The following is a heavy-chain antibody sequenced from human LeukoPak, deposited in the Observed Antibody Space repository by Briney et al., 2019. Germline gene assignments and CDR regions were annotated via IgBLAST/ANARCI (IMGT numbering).Heavy chain of an antibody. CDR2: IYYSGST. V-gene: IGHV4-39*01. J-gene: IGHJ2*01. CDR3: ARHTPDTMIVVVPGWYFDL. Sequence: SETLSLTCTVSGGSISSSSYYWGWIRQPPGKGLEWIGSIYYSGSTYYNPSLKSRVTISVDTSKNQFSLKLSSVTAADTAVYYCARHTPDTMIVVVPGWYFDLWGRGTLVTVSS. CDR1: GGSISSSSYY. D-gene: IGHD3-22*01.